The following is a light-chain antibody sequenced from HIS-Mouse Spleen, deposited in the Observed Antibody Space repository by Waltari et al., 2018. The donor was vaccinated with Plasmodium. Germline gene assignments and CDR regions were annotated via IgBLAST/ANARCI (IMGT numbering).Light chain of an antibody. CDR2: LGS. CDR3: MQALQTPIT. V-gene: IGKV2-28*01. CDR1: QTLLHSNGYNY. Sequence: DIVITQSPLSLPVTHEEPASLSCRSRQTLLHSNGYNYLAGYLQKPGQSPQLLIYLGSNRASGVPDRFSGSGSGTDFTLKISRVEAEDVGVYYCMQALQTPITFGQGTRLEIK. J-gene: IGKJ5*01.